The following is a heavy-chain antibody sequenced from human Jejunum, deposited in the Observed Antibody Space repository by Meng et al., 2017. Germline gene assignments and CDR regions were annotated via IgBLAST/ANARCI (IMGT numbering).Heavy chain of an antibody. D-gene: IGHD2-21*01. V-gene: IGHV3-23*01. CDR1: GFTFSGSS. CDR3: ARLVKS. J-gene: IGHJ4*02. Sequence: GESLKISCAASGFTFSGSSMSWVRQAPGKGLEWVSVITGSGSNTYYADSVKGRFTISRDDSKNTLFLQMNSLRGEDTAVYYCARLVKSWGQGTRVTGAS. CDR2: ITGSGSNT.